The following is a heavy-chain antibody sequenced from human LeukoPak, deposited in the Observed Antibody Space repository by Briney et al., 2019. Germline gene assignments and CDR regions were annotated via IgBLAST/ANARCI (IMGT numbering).Heavy chain of an antibody. D-gene: IGHD4-17*01. Sequence: SETLSLTCTVSGYSISSGYYWGWIRQPPGKGLEWIGSIYHSGSTYYNPSLKSRVTISVDTSKNQFSLKLSSVTAADTAVYYCARDESYGDYVDAFDIWGQGTMVTVSS. CDR3: ARDESYGDYVDAFDI. CDR1: GYSISSGYY. V-gene: IGHV4-38-2*02. J-gene: IGHJ3*02. CDR2: IYHSGST.